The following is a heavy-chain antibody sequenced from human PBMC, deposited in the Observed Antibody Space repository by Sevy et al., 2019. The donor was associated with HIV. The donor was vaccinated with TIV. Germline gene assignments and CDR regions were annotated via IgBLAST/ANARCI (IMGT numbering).Heavy chain of an antibody. V-gene: IGHV3-48*03. CDR2: IRSSGSDI. CDR1: GFNLSNYD. D-gene: IGHD3-22*01. CDR3: VRNGGAYDSGFDP. Sequence: GGSLRLSCVASGFNLSNYDMNWVRQAPGKGLEWVSKIRSSGSDIYYADSVKGRFTISRDNAKDSLNLQMNSRRAEDTAVYYCVRNGGAYDSGFDPWGQGSLVTVSS. J-gene: IGHJ5*02.